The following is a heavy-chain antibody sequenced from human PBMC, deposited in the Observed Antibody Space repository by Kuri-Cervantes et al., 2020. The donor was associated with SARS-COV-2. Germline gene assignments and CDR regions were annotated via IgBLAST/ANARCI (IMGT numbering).Heavy chain of an antibody. J-gene: IGHJ6*03. CDR2: ISSSGSTI. CDR1: GFTFSSYE. CDR3: AREGTHLSSYYYMDV. Sequence: GGSLRLSCAASGFTFSSYEMNWVRQAPGKGLEWVSYISSSGSTIYYVDSVKGRFTISRDDAKNSLYLQMSSLRAEDTAAYYCAREGTHLSSYYYMDVWGKGTTVTVSS. V-gene: IGHV3-48*03. D-gene: IGHD2/OR15-2a*01.